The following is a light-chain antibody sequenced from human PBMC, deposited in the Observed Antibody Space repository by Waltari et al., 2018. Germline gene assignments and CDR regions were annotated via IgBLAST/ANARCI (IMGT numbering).Light chain of an antibody. CDR3: SSYTSSSTFV. CDR1: SSDVGGYNY. Sequence: QSALTQPASVSGSPGQSITISLTGTSSDVGGYNYVPWYQQHPGNAPKLMIYDVSKRPSGVSNRFSGSKSGNTASLTISGLQAEDEADYYCSSYTSSSTFVFGTGTKVTVL. CDR2: DVS. V-gene: IGLV2-14*01. J-gene: IGLJ1*01.